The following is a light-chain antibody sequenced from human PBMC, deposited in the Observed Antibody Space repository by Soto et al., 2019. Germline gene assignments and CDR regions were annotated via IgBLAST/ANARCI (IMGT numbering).Light chain of an antibody. CDR2: GNS. J-gene: IGLJ2*01. V-gene: IGLV1-40*01. CDR1: SSNIGAGYD. CDR3: QSYDSSLRGHVV. Sequence: QSVLTQPPSVSGAPGQRVTISCTGSSSNIGAGYDVHWYQQLPGTAPKLLIYGNSNRPSGVPDRFSGSKSGTSASLAITGLQAEYEADYYCQSYDSSLRGHVVFGGGTKLTVL.